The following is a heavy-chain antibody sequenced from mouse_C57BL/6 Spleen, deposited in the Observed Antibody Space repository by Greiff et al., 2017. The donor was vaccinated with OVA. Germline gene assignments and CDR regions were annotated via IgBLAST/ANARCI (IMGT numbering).Heavy chain of an antibody. V-gene: IGHV1-26*01. CDR1: GYTFTDYY. Sequence: EVQLQQSGPELVKPGASVKISCKASGYTFTDYYMNWVKQSHGQSLEWIGDINPNNGGTSYNQKFKGKATLTVDKSSSTAYMELRSLTSEDSAVYYCARDGYDWFAYWGQGTLVTVSA. CDR3: ARDGYDWFAY. D-gene: IGHD2-2*01. J-gene: IGHJ3*01. CDR2: INPNNGGT.